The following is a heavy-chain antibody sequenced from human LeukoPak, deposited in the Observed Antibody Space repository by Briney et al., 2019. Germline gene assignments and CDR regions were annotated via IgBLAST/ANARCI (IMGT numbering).Heavy chain of an antibody. Sequence: ASVKVSCKASGYTFTSYAMHWVRQAPGQGLEWMGIINPSGGSTSYAQKFQGRVTMTRDMSTSTVYMELSSLRSEDTAVYYCARVQSSGWYREYFQHWGQGTLVTVSS. CDR1: GYTFTSYA. J-gene: IGHJ1*01. D-gene: IGHD6-19*01. CDR2: INPSGGST. CDR3: ARVQSSGWYREYFQH. V-gene: IGHV1-46*01.